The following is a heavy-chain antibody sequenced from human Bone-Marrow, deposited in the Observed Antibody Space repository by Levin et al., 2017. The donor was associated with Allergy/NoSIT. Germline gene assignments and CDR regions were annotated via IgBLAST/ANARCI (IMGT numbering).Heavy chain of an antibody. Sequence: GGSLRLSCAASGFTFSSYGMHWVRQAPGKGLEWVAVIWYDGSNKYYADSVKGRFTISRDNSKNTLYLQMNSLRAEDTAVYYCARDSQYQLPIPRNHDAFDIWGQGTMVTVSS. J-gene: IGHJ3*02. CDR3: ARDSQYQLPIPRNHDAFDI. V-gene: IGHV3-33*01. D-gene: IGHD2-2*01. CDR1: GFTFSSYG. CDR2: IWYDGSNK.